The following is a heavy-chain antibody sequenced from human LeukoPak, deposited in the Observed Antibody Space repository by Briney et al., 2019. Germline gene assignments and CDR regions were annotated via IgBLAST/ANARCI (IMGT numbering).Heavy chain of an antibody. D-gene: IGHD4-17*01. J-gene: IGHJ5*02. CDR3: ARGLTTVTTFNWFDP. V-gene: IGHV4-31*03. CDR2: IYYSGST. Sequence: SQTLSLTCTVSGGSISSGGYYWSWIRQHPGKGLEWIGYIYYSGSTYYNPSLKSRVTISVDTSKNQFSLKLSSVTAADTAVYYCARGLTTVTTFNWFDPWGQGTLVTVSS. CDR1: GGSISSGGYY.